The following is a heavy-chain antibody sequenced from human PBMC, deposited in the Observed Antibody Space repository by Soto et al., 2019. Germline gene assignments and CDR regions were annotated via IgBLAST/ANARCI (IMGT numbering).Heavy chain of an antibody. CDR2: MNPTSGNT. V-gene: IGHV1-8*01. D-gene: IGHD3-22*01. CDR3: ARQSPRYSEDSSYAIDV. CDR1: GYTFSSYD. J-gene: IGHJ3*01. Sequence: ASVKVSCKASGYTFSSYDINWVRQAPGQGLEWMGWMNPTSGNTGSAQKFQGRVSMTRDSSLSPAYLELSSLRPEDTAVYFCARQSPRYSEDSSYAIDVWGQGTVVTVSS.